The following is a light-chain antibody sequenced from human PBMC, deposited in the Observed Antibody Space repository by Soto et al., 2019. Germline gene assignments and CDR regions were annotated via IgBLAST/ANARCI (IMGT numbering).Light chain of an antibody. CDR3: QQYNSYSVNA. V-gene: IGKV1-5*01. Sequence: DIQMTQSPSTLSGSVGDRVTITCRASQTISGWLAWYQQKPGKAPKLLIYDASSLESGVPSRFSGSGSGTEFTLTISRLQPDDFATYCCQQYNSYSVNAFGQGTKVDIK. CDR1: QTISGW. CDR2: DAS. J-gene: IGKJ2*01.